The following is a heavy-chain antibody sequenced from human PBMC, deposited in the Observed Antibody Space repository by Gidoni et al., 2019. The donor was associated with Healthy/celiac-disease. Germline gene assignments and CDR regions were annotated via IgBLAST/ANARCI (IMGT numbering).Heavy chain of an antibody. CDR1: AGSISSGGYY. CDR2: IYYSRCT. D-gene: IGHD3-16*01. J-gene: IGHJ4*02. CDR3: AREEGLSYGGGAFDY. Sequence: QAQLQESGPGLVKPSQTLSLTCTVSAGSISSGGYYWSWIRQHPGKGLEWIGYIYYSRCTDYNPSLKSRLTISVDTSKNQFSLKLSSVTAADTAVYSCAREEGLSYGGGAFDYWGQGTLVTVSS. V-gene: IGHV4-31*03.